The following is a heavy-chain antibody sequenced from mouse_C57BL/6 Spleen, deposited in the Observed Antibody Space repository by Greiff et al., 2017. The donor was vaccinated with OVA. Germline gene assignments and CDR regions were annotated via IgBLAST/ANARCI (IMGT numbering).Heavy chain of an antibody. Sequence: QVTLKVSGPGILQSSQTLSLTCSFSGFSLSTSGMGVSWIRQPSGKGLEWLAHLYWDDDKRYNPSLKSRLTISKATSRNQVFLKITSVDTADTATYDGARTYYDYDGRYFDVWGTGTTVTVSS. D-gene: IGHD2-4*01. CDR2: LYWDDDK. CDR3: ARTYYDYDGRYFDV. V-gene: IGHV8-12*01. J-gene: IGHJ1*03. CDR1: GFSLSTSGMG.